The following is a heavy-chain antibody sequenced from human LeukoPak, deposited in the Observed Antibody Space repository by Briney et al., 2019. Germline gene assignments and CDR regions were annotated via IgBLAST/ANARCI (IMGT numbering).Heavy chain of an antibody. CDR1: GFTFSHYG. CDR3: AKTEAPAAIRAGSDY. Sequence: GGSLRLSCAASGFTFSHYGMSWVRQAPGKGLAWVSTISGSGSATYNAGSVKGRFTTSRDNSNNTLYLQMNSLRAEDTAVYYCAKTEAPAAIRAGSDYWGQGTLVTVSS. D-gene: IGHD2-2*02. CDR2: ISGSGSAT. J-gene: IGHJ4*02. V-gene: IGHV3-23*01.